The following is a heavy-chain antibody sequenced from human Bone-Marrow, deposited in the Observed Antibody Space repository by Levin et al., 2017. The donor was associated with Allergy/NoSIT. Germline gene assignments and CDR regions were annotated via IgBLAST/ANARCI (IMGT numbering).Heavy chain of an antibody. CDR2: IVPIIDET. Sequence: SVKVSCQTSGGTFSTYPINWVRQAPGQGFEWMGRIVPIIDETNYAQKFQDRVTITADKSTSTAYLDLSSLTSEDTGVFYCACLRDGYIYWGQGTRVTVSS. CDR1: GGTFSTYP. D-gene: IGHD5-24*01. J-gene: IGHJ4*02. CDR3: ACLRDGYIY. V-gene: IGHV1-69*02.